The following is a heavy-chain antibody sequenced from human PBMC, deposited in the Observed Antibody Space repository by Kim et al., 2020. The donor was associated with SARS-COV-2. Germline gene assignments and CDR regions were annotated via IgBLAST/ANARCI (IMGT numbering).Heavy chain of an antibody. D-gene: IGHD6-25*01. Sequence: GRTYYHPSLKRRVTISVDTSKNQFSLKLSSVTAADTAVYYCARERAAYFDYWGQGTLVTVSS. CDR3: ARERAAYFDY. CDR2: GRT. J-gene: IGHJ4*02. V-gene: IGHV4-31*02.